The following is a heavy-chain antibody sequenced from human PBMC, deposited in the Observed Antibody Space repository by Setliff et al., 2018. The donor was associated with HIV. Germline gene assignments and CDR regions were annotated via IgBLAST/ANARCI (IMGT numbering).Heavy chain of an antibody. J-gene: IGHJ4*02. CDR2: IVVGSGNT. CDR3: ARRRLGAGTTVVN. Sequence: SVKVSCKASGFTFTNSAVQWVRQAHGQRLEWIGWIVVGSGNTNYAQKFQERVTITRDMSTSRAYMELSGLRTEDTAVYYCARRRLGAGTTVVNWGQGTLVTVSS. V-gene: IGHV1-58*01. D-gene: IGHD4-4*01. CDR1: GFTFTNSA.